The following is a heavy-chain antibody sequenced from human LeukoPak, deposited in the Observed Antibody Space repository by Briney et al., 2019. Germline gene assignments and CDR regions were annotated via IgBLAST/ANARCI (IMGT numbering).Heavy chain of an antibody. CDR1: GFTFSSYA. CDR2: ISGSGGST. D-gene: IGHD6-13*01. V-gene: IGHV3-23*01. CDR3: ARVQQLVRWWFDP. Sequence: PGGTLRLSCAASGFTFSSYAMSWVRQAPGKGLEWVSFISGSGGSTYYVDSVKGRLTISRDNSKNTLYLQMNSLRAEDTAVYYCARVQQLVRWWFDPWGQGTLVTVSS. J-gene: IGHJ5*02.